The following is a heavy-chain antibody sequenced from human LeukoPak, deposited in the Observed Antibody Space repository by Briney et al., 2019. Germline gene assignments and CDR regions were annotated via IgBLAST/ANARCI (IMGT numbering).Heavy chain of an antibody. D-gene: IGHD3-22*01. Sequence: ASVKVSCKASGYTFTNYGISWVRQAPGQGLEWMGWNSAYNGSTNYAENLQGRVTMTTDTSTSTAYMELRSLRSDDTAVYYCARVVITTSKHDAFDIWGQGTMVTVSS. CDR3: ARVVITTSKHDAFDI. J-gene: IGHJ3*02. CDR2: NSAYNGST. V-gene: IGHV1-18*01. CDR1: GYTFTNYG.